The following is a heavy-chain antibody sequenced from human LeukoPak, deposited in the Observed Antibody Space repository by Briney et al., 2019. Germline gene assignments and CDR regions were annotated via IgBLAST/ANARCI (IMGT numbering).Heavy chain of an antibody. V-gene: IGHV4-30-2*01. CDR1: GGSISSGGYS. CDR2: IYHSGST. J-gene: IGHJ5*02. CDR3: ARGYGSGSFRWFDP. D-gene: IGHD3-10*01. Sequence: SETLSLTCAVSGGSISSGGYSWSWMRQPPGKGLEWIGYIYHSGSTYYNPSLKSRVTISVDRSKNQFSLKLSSVTAADTAVYYCARGYGSGSFRWFDPWGQGTLVTVSS.